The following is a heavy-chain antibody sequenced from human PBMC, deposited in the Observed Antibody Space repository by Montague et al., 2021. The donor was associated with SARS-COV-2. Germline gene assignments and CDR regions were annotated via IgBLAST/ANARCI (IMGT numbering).Heavy chain of an antibody. V-gene: IGHV6-1*01. D-gene: IGHD5-18*01. CDR2: FCFKKKRYN. CDR3: ARDTRIQLWFDRDYYYGMDV. Sequence: CAISGDSVVGNRRRSEEHRQNSCHMFKSYAVFCFKKKRYNDYAVSVKSRITINPDTSKNQFSLQLNSVTPEDTAVYYCARDTRIQLWFDRDYYYGMDVWGQGTTVTVSS. CDR1: GDSVVGNRRR. J-gene: IGHJ6*02.